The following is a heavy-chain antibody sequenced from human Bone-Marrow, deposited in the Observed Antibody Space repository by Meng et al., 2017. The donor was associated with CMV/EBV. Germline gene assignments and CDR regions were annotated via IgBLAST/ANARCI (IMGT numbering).Heavy chain of an antibody. V-gene: IGHV3-53*01. Sequence: GESLKISCAASGFTVSSNYMSWVRQARGKGLEWVSVIYSGGSTYYADSVKGRFTISRDNAKNSLYLQMNSLRAEDTAVYYCARVVPAAIGGWYWGQGTLVTVSS. D-gene: IGHD2-2*01. CDR1: GFTVSSNY. CDR2: IYSGGST. CDR3: ARVVPAAIGGWY. J-gene: IGHJ4*02.